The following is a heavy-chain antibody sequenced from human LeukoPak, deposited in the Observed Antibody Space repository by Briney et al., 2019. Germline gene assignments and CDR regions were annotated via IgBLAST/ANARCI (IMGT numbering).Heavy chain of an antibody. V-gene: IGHV3-66*01. Sequence: GGSLRLSCAASGFTFSNYEMNWVRQAPGKGLEWVSVIYSGGSTYYADSVKGRFTISRDNSKNTLYLQMNSLRAEDTAVYYCARSRDGYNRNFDYWGQGTLVTVSS. CDR1: GFTFSNYE. CDR3: ARSRDGYNRNFDY. D-gene: IGHD5-24*01. J-gene: IGHJ4*02. CDR2: IYSGGST.